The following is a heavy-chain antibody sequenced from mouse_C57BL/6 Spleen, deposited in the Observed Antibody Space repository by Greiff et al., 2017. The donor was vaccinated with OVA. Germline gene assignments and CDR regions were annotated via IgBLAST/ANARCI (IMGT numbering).Heavy chain of an antibody. CDR1: GFNIKDYY. CDR3: ASRGYYGSSPYYAMDY. D-gene: IGHD1-1*01. CDR2: IDPEDGET. V-gene: IGHV14-2*01. Sequence: VHVKQSGAELVKPGASVKLSCTASGFNIKDYYMHWVKQRTEQGLEWIGRIDPEDGETKYDPKFQGKATITADTSSNTAYLQLSSLTSEDTAVYYCASRGYYGSSPYYAMDYWGQGTSVTVSS. J-gene: IGHJ4*01.